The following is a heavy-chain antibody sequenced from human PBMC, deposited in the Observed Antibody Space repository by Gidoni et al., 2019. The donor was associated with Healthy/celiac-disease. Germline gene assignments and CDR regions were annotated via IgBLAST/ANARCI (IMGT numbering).Heavy chain of an antibody. J-gene: IGHJ6*02. V-gene: IGHV5-51*01. CDR2: IYPGDSDT. CDR3: ARLPFRIAAQGSYYYYGMDV. D-gene: IGHD6-13*01. CDR1: GYSFTRYW. Sequence: ELQLVQSGAAVKKPGESLKISSKGSGYSFTRYWRGWVRQMPGKGLEWMGIIYPGDSDTRYSPSFQGQVTISADKSISTAYLQWSSLKASDTAMYYCARLPFRIAAQGSYYYYGMDVWGQGTTVTVSS.